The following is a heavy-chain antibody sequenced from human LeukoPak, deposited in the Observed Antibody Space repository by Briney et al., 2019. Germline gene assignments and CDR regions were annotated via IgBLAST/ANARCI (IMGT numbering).Heavy chain of an antibody. CDR3: AKDRQGPSSGYYPLDY. Sequence: GGSLRLSCAASGFTFSSYGMHWVRQAPGKGLEWVAVISYDGSNKYYADSVKGRFTISRDNSKNTLYLQMNSLRAEDTAVYYCAKDRQGPSSGYYPLDYWGQGTLVTVSS. D-gene: IGHD3-22*01. V-gene: IGHV3-30*18. CDR2: ISYDGSNK. J-gene: IGHJ4*02. CDR1: GFTFSSYG.